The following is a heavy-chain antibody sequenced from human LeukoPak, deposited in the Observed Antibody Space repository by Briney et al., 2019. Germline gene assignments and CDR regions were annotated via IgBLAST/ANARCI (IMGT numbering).Heavy chain of an antibody. CDR3: ARDYYDSSGYYPGVCVY. J-gene: IGHJ4*02. CDR2: IIPILGIA. V-gene: IGHV1-69*04. D-gene: IGHD3-22*01. CDR1: GGTFSSYA. Sequence: ASVKVSCKASGGTFSSYAISWVRQAPGQGLEWMGRIIPILGIANYARKFQGRVTITADKSTSTAYMELSSLRSEDTAVYYCARDYYDSSGYYPGVCVYWGQGTLVTVSP.